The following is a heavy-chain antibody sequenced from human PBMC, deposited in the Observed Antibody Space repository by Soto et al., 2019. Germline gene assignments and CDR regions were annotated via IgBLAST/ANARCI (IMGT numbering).Heavy chain of an antibody. Sequence: GGSLRLSCAASGFTFSSYGMNWVRQAPGKGLGWVSYISSSGSTTYYADSVKGRFTTSRDNAKNTIYLQMNSLRAEDTAVYYCSRGGVCSGGRCPLRGSFDYWGRGTLVTVSS. D-gene: IGHD2-15*01. J-gene: IGHJ4*01. V-gene: IGHV3-48*04. CDR1: GFTFSSYG. CDR3: SRGGVCSGGRCPLRGSFDY. CDR2: ISSSGSTT.